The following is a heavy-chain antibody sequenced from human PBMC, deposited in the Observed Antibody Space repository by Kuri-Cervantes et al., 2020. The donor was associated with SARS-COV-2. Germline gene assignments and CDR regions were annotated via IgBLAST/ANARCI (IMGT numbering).Heavy chain of an antibody. D-gene: IGHD6-19*01. J-gene: IGHJ6*02. V-gene: IGHV4-34*01. Sequence: SETLSLTCAVYGGSLSGYYWSWIRQPPGKGLEWIGEINHSGSTNYNPSLKSRVTVSVDTSKNQFSLKLSSVTAADTAVYYCARGDSSRGHYYYYYGMDVWGQGTTVTVSS. CDR1: GGSLSGYY. CDR2: INHSGST. CDR3: ARGDSSRGHYYYYYGMDV.